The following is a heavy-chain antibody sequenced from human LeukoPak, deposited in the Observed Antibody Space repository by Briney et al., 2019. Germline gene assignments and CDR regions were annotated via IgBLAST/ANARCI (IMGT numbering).Heavy chain of an antibody. CDR1: GYTFTSYD. V-gene: IGHV1-8*01. D-gene: IGHD3-22*01. CDR2: MNPNSGNT. Sequence: VASVKVSCKASGYTFTSYDINWVRQATGQGLEWMGWMNPNSGNTGYAQKFQGRVTMTRNTSISTAYMELRSLRSDDTAVYYCARDKNHYDTRGDFWGQGTLVTVSS. J-gene: IGHJ4*02. CDR3: ARDKNHYDTRGDF.